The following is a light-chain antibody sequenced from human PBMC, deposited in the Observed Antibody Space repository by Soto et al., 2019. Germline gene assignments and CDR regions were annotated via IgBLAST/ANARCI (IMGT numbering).Light chain of an antibody. CDR1: SSDVGGYNY. CDR3: SSYTSSSTLEVV. V-gene: IGLV2-14*01. CDR2: EVT. J-gene: IGLJ2*01. Sequence: QSVLTQPASVSGSPGQSITISCTGTSSDVGGYNYVSWYQQHPGKAPQLIIYEVTNRPSGVSNRFSGSKSGNTASLTISGLQAEDEAYYYCSSYTSSSTLEVVFGGGTQLTVL.